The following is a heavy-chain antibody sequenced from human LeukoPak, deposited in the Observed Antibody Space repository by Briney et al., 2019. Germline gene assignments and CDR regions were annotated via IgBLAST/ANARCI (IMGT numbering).Heavy chain of an antibody. Sequence: GASVKVSCKASGYTFTSYGISWVRQAPGQGLEWMGWISAYNGNTNYAQKLQGRVTMTTDTSTSTAYMELRSLRSDDTAVYYCARAGQGDSSGYYEGFDYWGQGTLVTVSS. V-gene: IGHV1-18*01. D-gene: IGHD3-22*01. CDR3: ARAGQGDSSGYYEGFDY. CDR2: ISAYNGNT. CDR1: GYTFTSYG. J-gene: IGHJ4*02.